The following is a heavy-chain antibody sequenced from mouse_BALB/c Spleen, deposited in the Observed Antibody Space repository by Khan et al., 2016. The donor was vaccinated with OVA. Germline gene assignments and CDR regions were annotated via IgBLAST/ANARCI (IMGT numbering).Heavy chain of an antibody. Sequence: QVQLQQSGAELVKPGASVKLSCKTSGYTFTSYWIQWVKQRPGQGLGWIGQIFPGTGTTYYNENFKGKATLTVDTSSNTAYMQFSSLTSEDAAVTFCAGRYFCNYEFAYWGQGTLVTVSP. D-gene: IGHD2-1*01. J-gene: IGHJ3*01. V-gene: IGHV1S132*01. CDR2: IFPGTGTT. CDR1: GYTFTSYW. CDR3: AGRYFCNYEFAY.